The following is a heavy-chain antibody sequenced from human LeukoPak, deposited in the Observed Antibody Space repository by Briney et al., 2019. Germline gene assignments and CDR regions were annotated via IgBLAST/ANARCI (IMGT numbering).Heavy chain of an antibody. CDR1: GFTVSSNY. D-gene: IGHD4-23*01. Sequence: PGGSLRLSCAASGFTVSSNYMSWVRQAPGKGLEWVSVIYSGGSTYYADSVKGRFTISRDNSKNTLYLQMNSLRAEDTAVYYCARELYGGNSGGRGYYFDYWGQGTLVTVSS. J-gene: IGHJ4*02. V-gene: IGHV3-53*01. CDR2: IYSGGST. CDR3: ARELYGGNSGGRGYYFDY.